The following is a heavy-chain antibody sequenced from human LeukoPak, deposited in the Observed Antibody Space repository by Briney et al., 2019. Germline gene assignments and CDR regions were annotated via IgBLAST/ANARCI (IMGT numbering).Heavy chain of an antibody. D-gene: IGHD1-26*01. J-gene: IGHJ4*02. CDR3: ARHFFIEWELLPFDY. CDR2: IYCSGST. V-gene: IGHV4-59*08. CDR1: GGSISNYY. Sequence: PSETLSLTCTVSGGSISNYYWSWIRQPPGKGLEWIGHIYCSGSTKYNPSLKSRVTISVDTSKNQFSLKLSSVTAADTAVYYCARHFFIEWELLPFDYWGQGTLVTVSS.